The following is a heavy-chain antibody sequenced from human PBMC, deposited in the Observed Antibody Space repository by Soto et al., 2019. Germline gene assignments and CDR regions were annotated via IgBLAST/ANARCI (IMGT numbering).Heavy chain of an antibody. D-gene: IGHD6-6*01. CDR1: GYSFTSYW. Sequence: PGESLKISCKGSGYSFTSYWIGWVRQMPGKGLEWMGIIYPGDSDTRYSPSFQGQVTISADKSISTAYLQWSSLKASGTAMYYCARRGAVSSFYYYGMDVWGQGTTVTVSS. V-gene: IGHV5-51*01. CDR3: ARRGAVSSFYYYGMDV. J-gene: IGHJ6*02. CDR2: IYPGDSDT.